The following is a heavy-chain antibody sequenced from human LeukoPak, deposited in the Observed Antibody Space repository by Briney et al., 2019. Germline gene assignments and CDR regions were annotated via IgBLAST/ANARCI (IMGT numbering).Heavy chain of an antibody. Sequence: GGSLRLSCAASGFTFSSYGMHWVRQAPGKGLEWVAFIRYDGSNKYYADSVKGRFTISRDNSKNTLYLQMNSLRAEDTAVYYCANGLVVVTAATHFDYWGQGTLVTVSS. D-gene: IGHD2-21*02. CDR3: ANGLVVVTAATHFDY. CDR1: GFTFSSYG. V-gene: IGHV3-30*02. J-gene: IGHJ4*02. CDR2: IRYDGSNK.